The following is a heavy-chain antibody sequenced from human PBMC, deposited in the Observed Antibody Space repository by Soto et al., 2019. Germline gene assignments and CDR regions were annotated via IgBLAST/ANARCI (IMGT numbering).Heavy chain of an antibody. V-gene: IGHV4-30-4*01. J-gene: IGHJ3*02. CDR3: ARELEYYYDSSGYAYHDAFDI. Sequence: QVQLQESGPGLVKPSQTLSLTCTVSGGSISSGDYYWSWIRQPPGKGLEWIGYIYYSGSTYYNPSLKSRVTISVDTYKNQFSLKLSSVTAADTAVYYCARELEYYYDSSGYAYHDAFDIWGQGTMVTVSS. CDR2: IYYSGST. D-gene: IGHD3-22*01. CDR1: GGSISSGDYY.